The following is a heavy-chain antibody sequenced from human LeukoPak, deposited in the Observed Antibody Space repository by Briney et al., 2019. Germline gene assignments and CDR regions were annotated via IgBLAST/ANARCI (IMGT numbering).Heavy chain of an antibody. CDR2: IYYSGST. V-gene: IGHV4-59*01. CDR3: ARYGFGELENWFDP. CDR1: GGSISSYY. D-gene: IGHD3-10*01. Sequence: PSETLSLTCTVSGGSISSYYWSWIRQPPGKGLEWIGYIYYSGSTNYNPSLKSRVTISVDTSKNQCSLKLSSVTAADTAVYYCARYGFGELENWFDPWGQGTLVTVSS. J-gene: IGHJ5*02.